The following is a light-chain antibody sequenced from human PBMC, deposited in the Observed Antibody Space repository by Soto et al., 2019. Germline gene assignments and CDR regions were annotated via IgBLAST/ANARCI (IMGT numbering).Light chain of an antibody. J-gene: IGLJ3*02. CDR2: DVT. CDR1: SSDIGGYNF. CDR3: SSYRSSATLPV. Sequence: QSALTQPASLSGSPGQSITISCTGTSSDIGGYNFVSWYQQHPGKAPKLIIYDVTNRPSGVCHRFSGSKSGNTASLTISGLQADGEADYYCSSYRSSATLPVFGGGTKRTV. V-gene: IGLV2-14*03.